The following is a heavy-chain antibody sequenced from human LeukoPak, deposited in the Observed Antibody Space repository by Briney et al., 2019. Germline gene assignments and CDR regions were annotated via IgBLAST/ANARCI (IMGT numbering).Heavy chain of an antibody. J-gene: IGHJ2*01. CDR3: ARNSPVYWNFDL. Sequence: SETLSLTCTVSGDSVNNNHYYWAWIRQPPGKGLEWIGSIYYSGTTYYNPSLGSRVTMSVDTSENQLSLKLTSVSAADTALYYCARNSPVYWNFDLWGRGTLVSVPS. CDR1: GDSVNNNHYY. V-gene: IGHV4-39*01. CDR2: IYYSGTT. D-gene: IGHD2/OR15-2a*01.